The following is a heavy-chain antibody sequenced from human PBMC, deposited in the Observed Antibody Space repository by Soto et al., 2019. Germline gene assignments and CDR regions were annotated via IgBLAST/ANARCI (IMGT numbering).Heavy chain of an antibody. J-gene: IGHJ6*02. D-gene: IGHD3-10*01. CDR2: IYHSGST. CDR3: ARGGLWFGESYYYGMEV. Sequence: SETLSLTCAVSGGSISSGGYSWSWIRQPPGKGLEWIGYIYHSGSTYYNPSLKSRVTISVDRSKNQFSLKLSSVTAADTAVYYCARGGLWFGESYYYGMEVWGQGTTVTVSS. V-gene: IGHV4-30-2*01. CDR1: GGSISSGGYS.